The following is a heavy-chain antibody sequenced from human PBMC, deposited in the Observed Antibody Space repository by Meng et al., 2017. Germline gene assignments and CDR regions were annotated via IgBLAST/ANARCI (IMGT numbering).Heavy chain of an antibody. V-gene: IGHV1-46*01. J-gene: IGHJ1*01. Sequence: ASVKFSCKASGYTFTSYYMHWVRQAPGQGLEWMGIINPSGGSTSYAQKFQGRVTMTRDTSTSTVYMELSSLRSEDTAVYYCARDLIGGDSDYYDSSGYYWYFQHWGQGTLVTVSS. CDR2: INPSGGST. CDR3: ARDLIGGDSDYYDSSGYYWYFQH. D-gene: IGHD3-22*01. CDR1: GYTFTSYY.